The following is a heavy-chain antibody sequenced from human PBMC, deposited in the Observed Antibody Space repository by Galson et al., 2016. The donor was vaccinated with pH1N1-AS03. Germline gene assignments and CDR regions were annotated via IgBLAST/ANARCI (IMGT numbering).Heavy chain of an antibody. Sequence: SLRLSCAASGFTFSSYGMTWVRQAPGKGLEWVSSISVTGGSTYYADSVKGRFTISRDHSKNTLYLQMSSLRAEDTAVYYCAKDRSSWPPGWGSVDSGGQGTLGTVSS. J-gene: IGHJ4*02. CDR3: AKDRSSWPPGWGSVDS. CDR2: ISVTGGST. V-gene: IGHV3-23*01. D-gene: IGHD6-13*01. CDR1: GFTFSSYG.